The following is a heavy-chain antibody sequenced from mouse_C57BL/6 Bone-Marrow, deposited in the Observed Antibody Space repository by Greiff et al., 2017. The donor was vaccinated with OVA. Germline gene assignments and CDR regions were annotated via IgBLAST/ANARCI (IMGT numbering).Heavy chain of an antibody. CDR1: GYAFSSSW. J-gene: IGHJ1*03. Sequence: QVQLKESGPELVKPGASVKISCKASGYAFSSSWMNWVKQRPGKGLEWIGRIYPGDGDTNYNGKFKGKATLTADKSSSTAYMQLSSLTSEDSAVYFCARRRYFDVWGTGTTVTVSS. CDR2: IYPGDGDT. CDR3: ARRRYFDV. V-gene: IGHV1-82*01.